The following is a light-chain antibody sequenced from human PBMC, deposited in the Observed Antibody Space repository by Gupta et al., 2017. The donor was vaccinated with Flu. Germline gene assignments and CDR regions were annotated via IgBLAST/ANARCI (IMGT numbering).Light chain of an antibody. CDR3: QHYHSSPYN. Sequence: EIVLTQSPRTLSLSPGERATLSCRANQSLGGSSLAWYQQKPGQAPRLLIYGASTRATGVPDRFSGRGSGTDFTLTISRLEPEDFAVYYCQHYHSSPYNFGPGTKLEIK. CDR1: QSLGGSS. J-gene: IGKJ2*01. V-gene: IGKV3-20*01. CDR2: GAS.